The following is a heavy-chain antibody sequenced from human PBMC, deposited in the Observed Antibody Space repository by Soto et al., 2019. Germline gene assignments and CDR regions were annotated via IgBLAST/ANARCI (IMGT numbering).Heavy chain of an antibody. CDR2: IYYSGST. CDR3: ARDGYGGPSEGVGY. Sequence: PSETLSLTCTVSGGSVSSGSYYWSWIRQPPGKGLEWIGYIYYSGSTNYNPSLKSRVTISVDTSKNQFSLKLSSVTAAATAVYYCARDGYGGPSEGVGYCGQGSLVTVSS. J-gene: IGHJ4*02. CDR1: GGSVSSGSYY. V-gene: IGHV4-61*01. D-gene: IGHD4-17*01.